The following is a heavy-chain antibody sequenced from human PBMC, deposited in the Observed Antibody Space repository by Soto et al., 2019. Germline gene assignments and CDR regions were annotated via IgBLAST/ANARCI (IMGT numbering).Heavy chain of an antibody. V-gene: IGHV3-66*01. CDR3: TRALIYCTSTSCSFAFDI. D-gene: IGHD2-2*01. J-gene: IGHJ3*02. Sequence: PGGSLRLSCAASGITAITNYFSWVRQAPGQGLEWVSGIYSDGSTHYADSVKGRFTISRDDSTSIAYLQMNSLKTEDTAVYYCTRALIYCTSTSCSFAFDIWGQGTMVTV. CDR2: IYSDGST. CDR1: GITAITNY.